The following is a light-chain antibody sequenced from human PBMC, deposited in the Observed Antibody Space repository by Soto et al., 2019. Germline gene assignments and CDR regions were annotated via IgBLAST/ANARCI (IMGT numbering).Light chain of an antibody. CDR3: QQLNSYLIT. Sequence: DIQMTQSPSTLSASVGDRVTITFRASQSIRYWVAWYQQKPGKAPKLLIYDASSLESGVPSRFSGSGSGTEFTLTTSSLQPEDFATYYCQQLNSYLITFGQGTRLEI. CDR2: DAS. CDR1: QSIRYW. J-gene: IGKJ5*01. V-gene: IGKV1-5*01.